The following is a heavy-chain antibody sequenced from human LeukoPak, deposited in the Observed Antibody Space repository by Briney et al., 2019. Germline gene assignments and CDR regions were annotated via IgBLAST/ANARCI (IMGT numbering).Heavy chain of an antibody. J-gene: IGHJ4*02. D-gene: IGHD6-13*01. CDR1: GFTFSSYS. CDR2: ISYDGSNK. V-gene: IGHV3-30*18. Sequence: GGSLRLSCAASGFTFSSYSMNWVRQAPGKGLEWVAVISYDGSNKYYADSVKGRFTISRDNSKNTLYLQMNSLRAEDTAVYYCAKDLGQQLGPFDYWGQGTLVTVSS. CDR3: AKDLGQQLGPFDY.